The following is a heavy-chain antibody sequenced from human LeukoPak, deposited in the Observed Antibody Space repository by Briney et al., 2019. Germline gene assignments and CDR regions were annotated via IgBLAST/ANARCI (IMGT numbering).Heavy chain of an antibody. CDR1: GYTFTSYD. CDR3: ARGPRFRQQLPPSY. CDR2: MNPNSTNT. V-gene: IGHV1-8*01. J-gene: IGHJ4*02. D-gene: IGHD6-13*01. Sequence: ASVKVSCKASGYTFTSYDINWVRQASGQGLEWMGWMNPNSTNTGYAHKFQGRVTMTRNTSISTAYMELSSLRSEDTAVYYCARGPRFRQQLPPSYWGQGTLVTVSS.